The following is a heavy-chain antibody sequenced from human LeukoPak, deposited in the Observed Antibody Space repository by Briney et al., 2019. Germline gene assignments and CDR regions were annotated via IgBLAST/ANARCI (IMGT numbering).Heavy chain of an antibody. CDR3: ARSSVAAPRHKEYFQH. CDR1: GFTFSGYW. Sequence: GGSLRLSCAASGFTFSGYWMSWGRQAPGKGLEWVANIKEDGSQKYYVDSVKGRFTISRDNAKNSLYLQMNSLRAEDTAVYYCARSSVAAPRHKEYFQHWGQGTLVTVSS. D-gene: IGHD6-6*01. V-gene: IGHV3-7*01. CDR2: IKEDGSQK. J-gene: IGHJ1*01.